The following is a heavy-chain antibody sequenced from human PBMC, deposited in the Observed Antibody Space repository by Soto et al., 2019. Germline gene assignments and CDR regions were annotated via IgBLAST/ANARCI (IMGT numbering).Heavy chain of an antibody. D-gene: IGHD3-16*01. CDR3: ARELTSRAVDY. J-gene: IGHJ4*02. Sequence: QVQLVQSGAEVKKPGASVKVSCKAAGYTFTSYDINWVRQATGQGLEWMGWMNPNSGNTGYAQRFQGRVTMTTNTSISSAYMELNSLRSEDTAVYYCARELTSRAVDYWGQGTLVTVSS. CDR2: MNPNSGNT. CDR1: GYTFTSYD. V-gene: IGHV1-8*01.